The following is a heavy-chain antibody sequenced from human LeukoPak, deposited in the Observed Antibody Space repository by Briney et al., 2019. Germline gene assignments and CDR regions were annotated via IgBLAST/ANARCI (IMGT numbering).Heavy chain of an antibody. CDR1: GFTFSSYG. CDR2: ISGSGIST. D-gene: IGHD3-3*01. Sequence: GGSLRLSCTASGFTFSSYGMHWVRQAPGKGLEWVSAISGSGISTYYADSVKGRFIISRDNSKNTLYLQMNSLRAEDTAVYYCAKDQLGYYDFWSGYYADYWGQGTLVTVSS. J-gene: IGHJ4*02. V-gene: IGHV3-23*01. CDR3: AKDQLGYYDFWSGYYADY.